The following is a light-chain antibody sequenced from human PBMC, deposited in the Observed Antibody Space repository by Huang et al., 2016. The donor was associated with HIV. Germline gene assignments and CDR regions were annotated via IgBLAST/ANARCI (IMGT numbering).Light chain of an antibody. CDR2: TAS. CDR1: RNVTTY. Sequence: DIQVTPSPSSLTASVGESVTITCRASRNVTTYLIWYQQKPGKAPKLLIHTASSWQSGVPSRFSGSGAGTDFTLTISRLQTEDFATYYCQQSYSSPPTFGQGTKVEIK. V-gene: IGKV1-39*01. J-gene: IGKJ2*01. CDR3: QQSYSSPPT.